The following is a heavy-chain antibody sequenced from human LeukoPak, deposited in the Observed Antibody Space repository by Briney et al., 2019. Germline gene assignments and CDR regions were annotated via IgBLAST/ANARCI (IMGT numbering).Heavy chain of an antibody. J-gene: IGHJ6*04. CDR3: AELGISMIGGV. D-gene: IGHD3-10*02. Sequence: GESLRLSCAASGFTFSSYEMNWVRQAPGKGLEWVSYISSSGSTIYYADSVKGRFTISRDNAKNSLYLQMNSLRAEDTAVYYCAELGISMIGGVWGKGTTVTISS. CDR2: ISSSGSTI. CDR1: GFTFSSYE. V-gene: IGHV3-48*03.